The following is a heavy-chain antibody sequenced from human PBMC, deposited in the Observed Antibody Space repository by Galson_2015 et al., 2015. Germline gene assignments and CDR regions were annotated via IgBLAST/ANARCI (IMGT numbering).Heavy chain of an antibody. D-gene: IGHD4-17*01. J-gene: IGHJ2*01. CDR2: FDPEDGET. CDR3: ATITSTVTTTTTYWYFDL. Sequence: SVKVSCKVSGYTLTELSMHWVRQAPGKGLEWMGGFDPEDGETIYAQKFQGRVTMTEDTSTDTAYMELSSLRSEDTAVYYCATITSTVTTTTTYWYFDLWGRGTLVTVSS. V-gene: IGHV1-24*01. CDR1: GYTLTELS.